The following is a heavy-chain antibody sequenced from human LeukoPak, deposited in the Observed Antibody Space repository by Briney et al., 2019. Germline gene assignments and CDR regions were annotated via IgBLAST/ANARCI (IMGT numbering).Heavy chain of an antibody. D-gene: IGHD3-22*01. CDR1: GYTFTSYA. V-gene: IGHV7-4-1*02. CDR2: INTNTGNP. CDR3: ARVILFGYYYDSSGYFDY. Sequence: ASVKVSCKASGYTFTSYAMNWVRQPPGQGLEWMGWINTNTGNPTYAQGFTGRFVFSLDTSVSTAYLQISSLKAEDTAVYYCARVILFGYYYDSSGYFDYWGQGTLVTVSS. J-gene: IGHJ4*02.